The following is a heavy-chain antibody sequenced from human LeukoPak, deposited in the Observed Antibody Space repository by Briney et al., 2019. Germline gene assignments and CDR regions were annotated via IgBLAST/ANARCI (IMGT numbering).Heavy chain of an antibody. D-gene: IGHD3-10*01. J-gene: IGHJ3*02. CDR3: SRVHKAFDGARDAFDI. CDR2: TYYRSTWYN. Sequence: SQTLSLTCAISGDSVSSKSAAWNWIRQSPSRGLEWLGRTYYRSTWYNDYAVSVKGRITIIPDTSKNQFSLQLNSVTPEDTAVYYCSRVHKAFDGARDAFDIWGQGTMVTVSS. V-gene: IGHV6-1*01. CDR1: GDSVSSKSAA.